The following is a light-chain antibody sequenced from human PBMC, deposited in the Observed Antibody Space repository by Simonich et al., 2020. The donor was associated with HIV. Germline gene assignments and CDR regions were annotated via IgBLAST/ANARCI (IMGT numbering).Light chain of an antibody. J-gene: IGKJ4*01. CDR2: WAS. CDR1: QSVLYSSNNKNY. V-gene: IGKV4-1*01. CDR3: QQYYSTPLT. Sequence: DIVMTQSPDSLVVSLGERATINCKSSQSVLYSSNNKNYLAWYQQKPGQPPKLLIYWASTRESGVPDRFSGSGSGTLFTLTISSLQAEDVAVYYCQQYYSTPLTFGGGTKVEIK.